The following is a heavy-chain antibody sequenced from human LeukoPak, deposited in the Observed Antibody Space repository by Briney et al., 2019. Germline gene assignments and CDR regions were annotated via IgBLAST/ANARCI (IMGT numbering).Heavy chain of an antibody. CDR2: ISANDGKI. CDR3: ARELHVERDDY. J-gene: IGHJ4*02. V-gene: IGHV1-18*01. D-gene: IGHD1-1*01. Sequence: ASVKVSCKASGFVFTSYGFTWVRQAPGQGLEWMGWISANDGKIHYSERHQGRVTMTTDTVTSTAYMELRSLRSDGTAVYYCARELHVERDDYWGQGTLVTVSS. CDR1: GFVFTSYG.